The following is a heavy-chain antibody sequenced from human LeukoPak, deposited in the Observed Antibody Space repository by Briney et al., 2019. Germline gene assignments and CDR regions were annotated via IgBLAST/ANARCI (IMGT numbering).Heavy chain of an antibody. J-gene: IGHJ3*02. V-gene: IGHV1-69*13. CDR3: EISGSDAFDI. Sequence: SVKVSCKASGGTFSSYAISWVRQAPGQGLEWMGGIIPIFGTANYAQKFQGRVTITADGSTSTAYMELSSLRSENTAVYYCEISGSDAFDIWGQGTMVTVSS. D-gene: IGHD3-22*01. CDR2: IIPIFGTA. CDR1: GGTFSSYA.